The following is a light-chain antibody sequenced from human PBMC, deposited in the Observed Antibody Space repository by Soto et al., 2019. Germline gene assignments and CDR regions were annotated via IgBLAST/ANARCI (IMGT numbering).Light chain of an antibody. J-gene: IGLJ1*01. CDR3: TSFTATSTYV. CDR1: GSDVGYYNY. CDR2: EIS. V-gene: IGLV2-14*01. Sequence: QSVLTQPASVSGPPGQAITISCTGTGSDVGYYNYVSWYQHHPGKATTLMIYEISTRPSGVSNRFSGSKSGNTASLTISGLQAEDEADYYCTSFTATSTYVFGTGTKVNVL.